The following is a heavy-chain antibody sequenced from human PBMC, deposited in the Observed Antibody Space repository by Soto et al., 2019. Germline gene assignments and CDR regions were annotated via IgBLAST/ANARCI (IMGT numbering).Heavy chain of an antibody. D-gene: IGHD2-2*01. J-gene: IGHJ5*02. CDR1: GLTFRSYW. V-gene: IGHV3-74*03. CDR2: INTDGSVA. CDR3: VRDMPLWRLDP. Sequence: PGGSLRLSCAASGLTFRSYWMHWVRQAPGKGLVWVSRINTDGSVAMYVDSVKGRFTISRDNAKNTLYLHMNSLRAEDTAVYYGVRDMPLWRLDPWGQGTLVTVSS.